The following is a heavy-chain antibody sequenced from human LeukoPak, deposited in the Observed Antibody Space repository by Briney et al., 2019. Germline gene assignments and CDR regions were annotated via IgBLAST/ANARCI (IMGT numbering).Heavy chain of an antibody. CDR3: ARAGRGYSGYVPFDY. J-gene: IGHJ4*02. V-gene: IGHV1-69*01. CDR2: IIPIFGTA. Sequence: ASVKASCKTSGGTFSSYAISWVRQAPGQELEWMGGIIPIFGTANYAQKFQGRVTITADESTSTADMELSSLRDEDTAVYYCARAGRGYSGYVPFDYWGQGTLVSVS. D-gene: IGHD5-12*01. CDR1: GGTFSSYA.